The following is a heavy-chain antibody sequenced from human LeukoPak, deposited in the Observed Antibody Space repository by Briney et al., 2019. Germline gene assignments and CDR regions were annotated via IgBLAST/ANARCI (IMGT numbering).Heavy chain of an antibody. D-gene: IGHD3-22*01. J-gene: IGHJ4*02. CDR2: IYYSGST. Sequence: SETLSLTCTVSGGSISSGDYYWSWIRQPPGKGLEWIGYIYYSGSTYYNPSLKSRVTISVDTSKNQFSLKLSSVTAADTAVYYCARDGDSDSSGYHYWGQGTLVTVSS. CDR1: GGSISSGDYY. CDR3: ARDGDSDSSGYHY. V-gene: IGHV4-30-4*08.